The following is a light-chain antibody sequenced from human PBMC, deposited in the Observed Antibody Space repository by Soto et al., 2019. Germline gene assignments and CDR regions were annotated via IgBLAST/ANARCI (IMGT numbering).Light chain of an antibody. J-gene: IGLJ3*02. CDR3: CSYAGSKTWV. V-gene: IGLV2-8*01. Sequence: QSVLTQPASVSGSPGQSITISCTGTSSDVGGYNSVSWYQQHPGKAPRLMIYEVNKRPSGVPDRFSGSKSGYTASLTVSGLQTEDEADYYCCSYAGSKTWVFGGGTKLTVL. CDR2: EVN. CDR1: SSDVGGYNS.